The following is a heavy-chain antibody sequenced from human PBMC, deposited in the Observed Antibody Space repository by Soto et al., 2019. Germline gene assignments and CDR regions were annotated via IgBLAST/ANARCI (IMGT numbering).Heavy chain of an antibody. CDR1: GFTFSGYW. J-gene: IGHJ6*02. CDR2: IKEDGSEK. V-gene: IGHV3-7*01. D-gene: IGHD4-17*01. Sequence: SSGFTFSGYWMSRVRQAPGKGLEWVANIKEDGSEKYYVDSVRGRFTISRDNGKKSLYLLMTSLRGEDTAVYYCARDSHGDYPGYHYYGLDVWGQGTTVTVS. CDR3: ARDSHGDYPGYHYYGLDV.